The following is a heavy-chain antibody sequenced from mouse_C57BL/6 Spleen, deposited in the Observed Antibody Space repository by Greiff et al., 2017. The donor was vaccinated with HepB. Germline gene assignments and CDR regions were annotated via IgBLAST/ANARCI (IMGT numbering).Heavy chain of an antibody. Sequence: EVNLVESEGGLVQPGSSMKLSCTASGFTFSDYYMAWVRQVPEKGLEWVAKINYDGSSTYYLDSLKSRFIISRDNAKNILYLQMSSLKSEDTATYYCARGAYYSNPYYFDYWGQGTTLTVSS. J-gene: IGHJ2*01. CDR3: ARGAYYSNPYYFDY. V-gene: IGHV5-16*01. CDR1: GFTFSDYY. D-gene: IGHD2-5*01. CDR2: INYDGSST.